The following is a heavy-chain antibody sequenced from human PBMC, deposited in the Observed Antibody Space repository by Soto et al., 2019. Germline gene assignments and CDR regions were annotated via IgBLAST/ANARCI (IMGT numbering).Heavy chain of an antibody. Sequence: QVQLVQSGAEVKKPGSSVRVSCKASGGTLRNYGISWVRQAPGQGLEWMGGIIPVFGTANYAQKFQGRVTFTTEESTITVHMDVTDLRSEDTAVYYCSRGDATKIIVTSYYAMDVWGQGTTVTISS. CDR2: IIPVFGTA. CDR1: GGTLRNYG. V-gene: IGHV1-69*05. J-gene: IGHJ6*02. CDR3: SRGDATKIIVTSYYAMDV. D-gene: IGHD3-22*01.